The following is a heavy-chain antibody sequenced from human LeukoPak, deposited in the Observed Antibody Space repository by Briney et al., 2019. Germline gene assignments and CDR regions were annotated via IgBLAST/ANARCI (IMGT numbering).Heavy chain of an antibody. Sequence: PSETLSLTCTVSGYSISSGYYWGWIRQPPGKGLEWIGSIYHSGSTYYNPSLKSRVTISVDTSKNQFSLKLSSVTAADTAVYYCARGLQYYYGSGSYYDYWGQGTLVTVSS. D-gene: IGHD3-10*01. J-gene: IGHJ4*02. V-gene: IGHV4-38-2*02. CDR2: IYHSGST. CDR3: ARGLQYYYGSGSYYDY. CDR1: GYSISSGYY.